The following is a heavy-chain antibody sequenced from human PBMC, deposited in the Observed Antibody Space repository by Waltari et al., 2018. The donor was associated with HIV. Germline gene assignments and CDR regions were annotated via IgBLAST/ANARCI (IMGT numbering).Heavy chain of an antibody. Sequence: QVQLVESGGGVVQPGRSLRLSCAASGFTFSSYGMHWVRQAPGKGRGWGAVIWYDGSNKYYADSGKGRLTIARDNSKNTLYLQMNGLRAEDTAVYYCARDTAAAGPYYYYYGMDVWGQGTTVTVSS. CDR2: IWYDGSNK. J-gene: IGHJ6*02. CDR3: ARDTAAAGPYYYYYGMDV. V-gene: IGHV3-33*01. CDR1: GFTFSSYG. D-gene: IGHD6-13*01.